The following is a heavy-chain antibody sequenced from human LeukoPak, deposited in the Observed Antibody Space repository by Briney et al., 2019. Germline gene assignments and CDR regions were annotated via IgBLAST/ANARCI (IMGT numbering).Heavy chain of an antibody. CDR3: ASQEGVRYFDY. V-gene: IGHV3-11*01. D-gene: IGHD3-10*01. CDR2: ISSRGYTI. CDR1: GFNFSDKH. Sequence: GGSLRLSCAASGFNFSDKHMSWVRQAPGKGLEWVSYISSRGYTIYYADSVKGRFTISRDNAKNFLFLQMTSLRAEDTAVYYCASQEGVRYFDYWGQGALVTVSS. J-gene: IGHJ4*02.